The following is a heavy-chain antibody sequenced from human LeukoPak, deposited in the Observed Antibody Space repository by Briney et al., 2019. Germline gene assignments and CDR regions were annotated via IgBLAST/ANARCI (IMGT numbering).Heavy chain of an antibody. CDR3: ARGLGRWLQLTHFDD. CDR2: IYYSGST. Sequence: SETLSLTCTVSGGSISSYYWSWIRQPPGKGLEWIGYIYYSGSTNYNPSLKSRVTISVDTSKNQFSLKLSSVTAADTAVYYCARGLGRWLQLTHFDDWGQGTLVTVSS. CDR1: GGSISSYY. D-gene: IGHD5-24*01. J-gene: IGHJ4*02. V-gene: IGHV4-59*01.